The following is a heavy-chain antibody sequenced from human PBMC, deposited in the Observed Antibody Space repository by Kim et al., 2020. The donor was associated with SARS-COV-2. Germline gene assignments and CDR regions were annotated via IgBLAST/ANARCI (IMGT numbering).Heavy chain of an antibody. Sequence: GESLKISCKGSGYSFTSYWIGWVRQMPGKGLEWMGIIYPGDSDTRYSPSFQGQVTISADKSISTAYLQWSSLKASDTAMYYCARRIGYCSSTSCYRGYSGYDGYFDYWGQGTLVTVSS. J-gene: IGHJ4*02. D-gene: IGHD2-2*02. CDR3: ARRIGYCSSTSCYRGYSGYDGYFDY. V-gene: IGHV5-51*01. CDR2: IYPGDSDT. CDR1: GYSFTSYW.